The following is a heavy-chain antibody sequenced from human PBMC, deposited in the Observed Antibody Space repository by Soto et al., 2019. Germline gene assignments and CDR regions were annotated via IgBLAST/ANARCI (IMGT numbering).Heavy chain of an antibody. J-gene: IGHJ6*02. D-gene: IGHD3-16*01. Sequence: ASVKVSCKXSGYIFTSYGIGWARQAPGQGLEWMGWINTYNGKTNYAQNLQGRVTLTTDTSTSTAYMELRSLRSNDTAIYYCAMVDVYVTPSPQDVWGQGTTVTVSS. CDR2: INTYNGKT. CDR3: AMVDVYVTPSPQDV. V-gene: IGHV1-18*01. CDR1: GYIFTSYG.